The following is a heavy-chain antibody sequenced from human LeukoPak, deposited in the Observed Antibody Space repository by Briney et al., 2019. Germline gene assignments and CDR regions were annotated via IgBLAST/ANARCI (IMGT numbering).Heavy chain of an antibody. CDR3: AREQLWFDY. CDR1: GDSVSSSSAA. Sequence: SQTLSHTCAISGDSVSSSSAAWIWIRQSPSGGLEWLGRTYYRSKWYSDYAVSVKSRITINPDTSKNQFSLQLNSVTPEDTAVYYCAREQLWFDYWGQGTLVTVSP. V-gene: IGHV6-1*01. J-gene: IGHJ4*02. CDR2: TYYRSKWYS. D-gene: IGHD5-18*01.